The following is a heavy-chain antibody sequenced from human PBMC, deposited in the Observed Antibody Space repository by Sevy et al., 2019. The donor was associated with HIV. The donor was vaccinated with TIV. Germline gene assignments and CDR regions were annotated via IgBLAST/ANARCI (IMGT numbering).Heavy chain of an antibody. V-gene: IGHV3-74*01. CDR3: SRGLYYYDMRGHQEPGDY. CDR1: GFIFNTYA. Sequence: GGSLRLSCAASGFIFNTYAMHWVRQVPGKGLVWVSRINSDGSSTSYAESVKGRFTISRDNGKNTVYLQMKSLRVEDTAVYFCSRGLYYYDMRGHQEPGDYWGQGVLVTVSS. CDR2: INSDGSST. D-gene: IGHD3-22*01. J-gene: IGHJ4*02.